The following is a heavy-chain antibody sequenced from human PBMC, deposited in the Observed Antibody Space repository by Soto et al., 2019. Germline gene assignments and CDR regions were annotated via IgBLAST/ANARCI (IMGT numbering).Heavy chain of an antibody. Sequence: QLVESGGGLVQPGRSLRLSCTASGFTFDDYPMHWVRQRPGQGLEWVSGITWNSANVGYADSVRGRFTISRDNAKNSLFRQMDNLRPEDTAFYFCAKGGYCTDGSCYTEFAPRGQGTLVTVSS. CDR3: AKGGYCTDGSCYTEFAP. V-gene: IGHV3-9*01. J-gene: IGHJ5*02. D-gene: IGHD2-15*01. CDR2: ITWNSANV. CDR1: GFTFDDYP.